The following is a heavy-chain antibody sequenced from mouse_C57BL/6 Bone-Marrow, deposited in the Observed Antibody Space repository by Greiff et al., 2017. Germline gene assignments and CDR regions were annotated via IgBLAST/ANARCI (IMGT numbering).Heavy chain of an antibody. Sequence: QVQLQQSGAELARPGASVKLSCKASGYTFTSYGISWVKQRTGQGLEWIGEITPRSGNTYYNEKFKGKATLTADKSSSTAYMELRSLTSEGSAVYFCARYRVRYYFDYWGQGTTLTVSS. CDR2: ITPRSGNT. J-gene: IGHJ2*01. D-gene: IGHD1-1*01. V-gene: IGHV1-81*01. CDR1: GYTFTSYG. CDR3: ARYRVRYYFDY.